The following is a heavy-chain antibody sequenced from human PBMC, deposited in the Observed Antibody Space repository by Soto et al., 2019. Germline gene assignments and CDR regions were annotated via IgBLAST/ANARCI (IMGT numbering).Heavy chain of an antibody. CDR1: GVSISSSNW. D-gene: IGHD3-10*01. J-gene: IGHJ4*02. V-gene: IGHV4-4*02. CDR2: IYHSGST. CDR3: ARVWAWFGELSSGYFDY. Sequence: SETLSLTCAVSGVSISSSNWLSWVRQHPGKGLEWIGEIYHSGSTNYNPSLKSRVTISVDKSKNQFSLKLSSVTAADTAVYYCARVWAWFGELSSGYFDYWGQGTLVTVSS.